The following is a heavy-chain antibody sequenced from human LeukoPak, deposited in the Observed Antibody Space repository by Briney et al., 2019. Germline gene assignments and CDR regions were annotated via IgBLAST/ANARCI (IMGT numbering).Heavy chain of an antibody. CDR1: GYTFTGYY. V-gene: IGHV1-2*02. J-gene: IGHJ4*02. CDR3: ARDLGYYYDSSGYPPDY. D-gene: IGHD3-22*01. Sequence: ASVKVSCKASGYTFTGYYMHWVRQAPGQGLEWMGWINPNSGGTNYAQKFQGRVTMTRDTSISTAYMELSRLRSDDTAVYYCARDLGYYYDSSGYPPDYWGQGTLVTVSS. CDR2: INPNSGGT.